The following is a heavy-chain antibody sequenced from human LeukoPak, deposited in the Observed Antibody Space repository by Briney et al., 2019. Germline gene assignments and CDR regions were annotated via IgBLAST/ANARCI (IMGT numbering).Heavy chain of an antibody. V-gene: IGHV3-23*01. CDR1: GFTFNNYP. Sequence: PGGSLRLSYAGSGFTFNNYPISWVRQTPGKGLEWVSAITGGADSTYYADSVKGRFTISRDNSKNTLYLQMNSLRAEDTAVYYCARDPARQVGAKIGWFDPWGQGTLVTVSS. CDR2: ITGGADST. D-gene: IGHD1-26*01. CDR3: ARDPARQVGAKIGWFDP. J-gene: IGHJ5*02.